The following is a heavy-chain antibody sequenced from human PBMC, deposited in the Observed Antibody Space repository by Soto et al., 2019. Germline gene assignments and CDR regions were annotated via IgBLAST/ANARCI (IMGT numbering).Heavy chain of an antibody. V-gene: IGHV3-30-3*01. CDR1: GFTFNTYA. J-gene: IGHJ4*02. Sequence: GGSLRLSCAASGFTFNTYAMHWVRQTPGKGLEWVAATLYDGNNNFYADSVKGRFTISRDNSKNTLYLQMNSLRAEDTAVYYCAKISTTRDYFDYWGQGTLVTVSS. D-gene: IGHD5-12*01. CDR2: TLYDGNNN. CDR3: AKISTTRDYFDY.